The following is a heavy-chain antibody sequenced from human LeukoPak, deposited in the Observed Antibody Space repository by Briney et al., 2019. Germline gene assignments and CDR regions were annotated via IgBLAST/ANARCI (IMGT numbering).Heavy chain of an antibody. CDR1: AFTFSSYW. Sequence: GGSLRLSCATSAFTFSSYWMHWVRHAPGKGLVWVSRINSDGSSRSYADYVKGRFTISRDDAKNTLYLQMSSLSVDDTAIYYCTRGSPGYSSSWLDFWGQGSLVTVSS. J-gene: IGHJ4*02. D-gene: IGHD6-13*01. V-gene: IGHV3-74*01. CDR2: INSDGSSR. CDR3: TRGSPGYSSSWLDF.